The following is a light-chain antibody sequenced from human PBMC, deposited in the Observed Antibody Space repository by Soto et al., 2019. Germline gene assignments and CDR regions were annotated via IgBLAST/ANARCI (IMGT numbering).Light chain of an antibody. J-gene: IGKJ4*01. V-gene: IGKV3-15*01. CDR1: ESVSRN. Sequence: EIVMTQAPATLSVSPWERATLSCRASESVSRNLAWYQQKPGQAPRLLIYAASTRATDIAARISGSGSGTEFTLTISSLQSEDFAVYYCQQYNKWPLTFGGGTKVEIK. CDR2: AAS. CDR3: QQYNKWPLT.